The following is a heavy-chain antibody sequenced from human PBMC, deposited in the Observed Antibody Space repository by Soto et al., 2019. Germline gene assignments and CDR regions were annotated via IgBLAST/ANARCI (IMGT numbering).Heavy chain of an antibody. CDR1: GGSISSGDYY. Sequence: QVQLQESGPGLVKPSQTLSLTCTVSGGSISSGDYYRSWIRQPPGKGLEWVGYTYYSCSTYYNPSLKCRVTISVDTSKNQFSLKLSSVTSADTAVYYCARGSNLGPGNFDYWGQGTLVTVSS. V-gene: IGHV4-30-4*01. CDR2: TYYSCST. D-gene: IGHD7-27*01. J-gene: IGHJ4*02. CDR3: ARGSNLGPGNFDY.